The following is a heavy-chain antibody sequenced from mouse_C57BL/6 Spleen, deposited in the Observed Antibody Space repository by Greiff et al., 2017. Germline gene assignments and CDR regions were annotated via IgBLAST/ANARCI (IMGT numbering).Heavy chain of an antibody. CDR3: ASLYYYGSIYYFYY. CDR2: INPGTGGT. J-gene: IGHJ2*01. CDR1: GYSFTGYY. Sequence: EVQLQQSGPELVKPGASVKISCKASGYSFTGYYMNWVKQSPEKSLEWIGEINPGTGGTTYNQKFKAKATLTVDKSSSTAYMQLKSLTSEDSAVYYCASLYYYGSIYYFYYGGQGTTLT. V-gene: IGHV1-42*01. D-gene: IGHD1-1*01.